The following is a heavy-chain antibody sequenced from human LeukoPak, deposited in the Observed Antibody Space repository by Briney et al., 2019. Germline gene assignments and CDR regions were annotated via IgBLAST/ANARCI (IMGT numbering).Heavy chain of an antibody. V-gene: IGHV3-74*01. J-gene: IGHJ6*03. CDR3: ARDWRGGSRNYYYYYMDV. CDR2: INSDGSST. D-gene: IGHD1-14*01. CDR1: EFTFSSYW. Sequence: GRSLRLSCAASEFTFSSYWMHWVRQAPGKGLVWVSRINSDGSSTSYADSVKGRFTISRDNAKNTLYLQMNSLRAEDTAVYYCARDWRGGSRNYYYYYMDVWGKGTTVTVSS.